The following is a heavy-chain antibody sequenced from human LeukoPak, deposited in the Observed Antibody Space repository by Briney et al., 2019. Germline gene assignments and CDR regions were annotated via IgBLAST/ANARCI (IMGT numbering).Heavy chain of an antibody. CDR3: AELGITMIGGV. V-gene: IGHV3-48*03. Sequence: GGSLRLSCAASGFTFSSYEMNWVRQAPGKGLEWVSYISSSGSTIYYADSVKGRFTISRDNAKNSLYLQTNSLRAEDTAVYYCAELGITMIGGVWGKGTTVTISS. D-gene: IGHD3-10*02. CDR1: GFTFSSYE. J-gene: IGHJ6*04. CDR2: ISSSGSTI.